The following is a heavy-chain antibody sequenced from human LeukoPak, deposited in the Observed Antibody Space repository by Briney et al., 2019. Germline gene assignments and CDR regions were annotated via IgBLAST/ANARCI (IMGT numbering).Heavy chain of an antibody. Sequence: SETLSLTCTVSGGSISSGSYYWSWIRQPAGKGLEWVGRIYTSGSTNYNPSLKSRVTISVDTSKNQFSLKLSSVTAADTAVYYCARNLDSSGWPVGLRWYYFDYWGQGTLVTVSS. CDR1: GGSISSGSYY. J-gene: IGHJ4*02. CDR2: IYTSGST. D-gene: IGHD6-19*01. V-gene: IGHV4-61*02. CDR3: ARNLDSSGWPVGLRWYYFDY.